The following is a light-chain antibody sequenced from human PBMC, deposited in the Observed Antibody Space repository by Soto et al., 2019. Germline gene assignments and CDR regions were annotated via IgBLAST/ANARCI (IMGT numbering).Light chain of an antibody. CDR3: ASWDDSLNGPV. Sequence: QSVLTQPPSASGTPGQRVTISCSGSSSNIGSNHVNWYQQLPGTAPKLLIYSSNQRPSGVPDRFSGSRSGTSASLAISGLQSEDEADYYCASWDDSLNGPVFGTGTKVTVL. V-gene: IGLV1-44*01. CDR1: SSNIGSNH. J-gene: IGLJ1*01. CDR2: SSN.